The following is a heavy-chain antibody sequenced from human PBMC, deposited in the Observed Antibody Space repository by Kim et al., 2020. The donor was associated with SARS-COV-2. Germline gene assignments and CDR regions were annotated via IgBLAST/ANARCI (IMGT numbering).Heavy chain of an antibody. CDR2: IYYSGST. V-gene: IGHV4-31*03. Sequence: SETLSLTCTVSGGSISSGGYYWSWIRQHPGKGLEWIGYIYYSGSTYYNPSLKSRVTISVDTSKNQFSLKLSSVTAADTAVYYCARVYYGSGSYQGPLYNWFDPWGQGTLVTVSS. CDR3: ARVYYGSGSYQGPLYNWFDP. D-gene: IGHD3-10*01. J-gene: IGHJ5*02. CDR1: GGSISSGGYY.